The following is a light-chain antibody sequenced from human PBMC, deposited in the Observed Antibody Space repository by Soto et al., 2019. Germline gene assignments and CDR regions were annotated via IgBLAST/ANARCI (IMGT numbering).Light chain of an antibody. CDR1: SSDVGGYNY. J-gene: IGLJ1*01. CDR3: SSYTSSSTPYV. V-gene: IGLV2-14*01. CDR2: EVS. Sequence: ALTQPASVSGSPGQSITISCTGTSSDVGGYNYVSWNRQHPGKAPKLMIYEVSNRPSGVSNRFSGSKSGNTASLTISGLQAEDEADYYCSSYTSSSTPYVFGTGTKVTVL.